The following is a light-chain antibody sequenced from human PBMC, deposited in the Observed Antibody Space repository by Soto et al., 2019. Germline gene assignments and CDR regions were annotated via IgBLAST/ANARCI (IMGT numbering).Light chain of an antibody. V-gene: IGKV1-39*01. CDR3: QQSYSTPFT. CDR2: AAS. J-gene: IGKJ3*01. CDR1: QSISSY. Sequence: DIQMTQSPSSLSASVGDRVTITCRASQSISSYLNWYQQKPGKAHKLLIYAASSLQSGVPSRFSGSGSGTDFTLTISSLQHEDFATYYCQQSYSTPFTFGPGTKVDIK.